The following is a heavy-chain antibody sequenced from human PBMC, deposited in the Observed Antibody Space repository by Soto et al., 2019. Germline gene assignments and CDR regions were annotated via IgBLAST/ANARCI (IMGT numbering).Heavy chain of an antibody. CDR3: AGAASEYYFDS. CDR1: GGSISTGGYY. J-gene: IGHJ4*02. V-gene: IGHV4-31*03. CDR2: IYYSGST. Sequence: KTSETLSLTCSVSGGSISTGGYYWSWIRQHPGKGLEWIGYIYYSGSTFYNPSLKSRVTISVDTSKNQFSLKLNSVTAADTAVFYCAGAASEYYFDSWGQGTPVTVSS. D-gene: IGHD2-15*01.